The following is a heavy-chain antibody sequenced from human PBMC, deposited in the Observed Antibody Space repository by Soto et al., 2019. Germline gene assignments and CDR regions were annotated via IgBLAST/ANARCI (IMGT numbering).Heavy chain of an antibody. CDR1: GGSVSSEGFY. D-gene: IGHD2-2*01. CDR2: IYHTGTT. V-gene: IGHV4-61*08. CDR3: ARDRAYCTSTRCYWNYDF. J-gene: IGHJ4*02. Sequence: SETLSLTCAVSGGSVSSEGFYWSWVRQPPGKGLEWIGYIYHTGTTNYNPSLESRVTLSIDTSKNQFSLKVNSVTAADTAVYFCARDRAYCTSTRCYWNYDFWGQGTLVTVSS.